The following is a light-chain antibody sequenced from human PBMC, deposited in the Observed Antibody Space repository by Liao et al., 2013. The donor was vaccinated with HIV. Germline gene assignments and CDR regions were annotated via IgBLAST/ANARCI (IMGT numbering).Light chain of an antibody. CDR3: QVWDSSSDHPVV. CDR1: NVASNS. CDR2: YDT. V-gene: IGLV3-21*04. Sequence: SYELTQPPSVSVAPGKTASITCGGNNVASNSVHWYQQKPGQAPVLVIYYDTDWPSGIPERFSGSNSGNTATLTISRVEAGDEADYYCQVWDSSSDHPVVFGGGTKLTVL. J-gene: IGLJ2*01.